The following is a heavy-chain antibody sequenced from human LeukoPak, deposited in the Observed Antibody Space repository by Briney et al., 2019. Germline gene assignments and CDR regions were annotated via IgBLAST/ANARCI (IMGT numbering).Heavy chain of an antibody. V-gene: IGHV4-34*01. D-gene: IGHD4-17*01. CDR2: INHSGST. CDR3: ARGNPVTTSLYY. Sequence: TSETLSLTCSVSGDSIIGYYWSWIRQPPGKGLEWIGEINHSGSTNYNPSLKSRVTISVDTSKNQFSLKLSSVTAADTAVYYCARGNPVTTSLYYWGQGTLVTVSS. J-gene: IGHJ4*02. CDR1: GDSIIGYY.